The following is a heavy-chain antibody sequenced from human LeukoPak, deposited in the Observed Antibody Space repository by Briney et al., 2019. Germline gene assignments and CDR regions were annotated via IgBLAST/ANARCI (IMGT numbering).Heavy chain of an antibody. J-gene: IGHJ6*03. V-gene: IGHV1-2*02. CDR3: ASGVDMDYYYYYMDV. D-gene: IGHD5-12*01. CDR1: GYTFTDYY. Sequence: ASVKVSCKASGYTFTDYYMHWVRQAPGQGLEWMGWMNPNSGGTNYAQKFQGRVTMTRDTSISTAYMELSRLRSDDTAVYYCASGVDMDYYYYYMDVWGKGTTVTVSS. CDR2: MNPNSGGT.